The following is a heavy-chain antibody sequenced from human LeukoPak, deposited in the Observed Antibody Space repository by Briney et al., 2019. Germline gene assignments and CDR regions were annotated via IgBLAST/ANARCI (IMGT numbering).Heavy chain of an antibody. CDR3: AREGSYYFYY. CDR2: ISSGGSTL. V-gene: IGHV3-48*03. Sequence: GGPVRLSCTASGFTFSSYAMSWVRQSPGKGLWWVSYISSGGSTLYYADSVRRRFTISRDNAKKSLYRQMNSLRAEDTAVYYCAREGSYYFYYWGQGTLVTVS. CDR1: GFTFSSYA. J-gene: IGHJ4*02.